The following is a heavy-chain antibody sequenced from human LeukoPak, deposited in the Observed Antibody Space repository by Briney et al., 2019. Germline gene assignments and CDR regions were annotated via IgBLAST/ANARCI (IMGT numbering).Heavy chain of an antibody. V-gene: IGHV1-69*13. CDR3: ATPGRDYYDSRLSFGY. CDR1: GGTFSSYA. Sequence: SVKVSCKASGGTFSSYAISWVRQAPGQGLEWMGGIIPIFGTAIYAQKFQGRVTITADESTSTAYMELSSLRSEDTAVYYCATPGRDYYDSRLSFGYWGQGTLVTVSS. J-gene: IGHJ4*02. D-gene: IGHD3-22*01. CDR2: IIPIFGTA.